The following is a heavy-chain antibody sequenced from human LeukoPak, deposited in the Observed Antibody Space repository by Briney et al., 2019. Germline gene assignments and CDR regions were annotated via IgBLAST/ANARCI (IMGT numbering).Heavy chain of an antibody. CDR1: GYTFTSYG. D-gene: IGHD3-10*01. CDR3: TRDVTMVRGVSPTGYYYGMDV. Sequence: ASVKVSCKASGYTFTSYGISWVRQAPGQGLEWMGWISAYNGNTNYAQKLQGRVTMTTDTSTSTAYMELRSLRSDDTAVYYCTRDVTMVRGVSPTGYYYGMDVWGQGTTVTVSS. V-gene: IGHV1-18*01. CDR2: ISAYNGNT. J-gene: IGHJ6*02.